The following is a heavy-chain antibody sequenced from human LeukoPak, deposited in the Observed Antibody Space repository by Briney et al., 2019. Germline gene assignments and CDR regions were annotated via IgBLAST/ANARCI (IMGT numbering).Heavy chain of an antibody. J-gene: IGHJ4*02. CDR1: GFTFGSYA. V-gene: IGHV3-23*01. CDR3: VKLSSGSGSKFGFDS. CDR2: ITNGGVTT. D-gene: IGHD6-19*01. Sequence: PGGSLRLSCAASGFTFGSYAMSWVRQTPGKSPEWVSIITNGGVTTYYADSVRGRFTISRDNSKNMLYLQMNSLRAEDTAVYYCVKLSSGSGSKFGFDSWGQGTLVTVSS.